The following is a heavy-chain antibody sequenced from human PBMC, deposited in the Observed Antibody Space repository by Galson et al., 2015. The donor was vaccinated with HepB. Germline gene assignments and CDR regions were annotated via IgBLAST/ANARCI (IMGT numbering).Heavy chain of an antibody. CDR3: AREYPYDRSGYNDAFDM. V-gene: IGHV3-33*01. D-gene: IGHD3-22*01. CDR1: GFTFSSYG. CDR2: IWYDGSNK. J-gene: IGHJ3*02. Sequence: SLRLSCAASGFTFSSYGMYWVRQAPGKGLEWVAVIWYDGSNKYYADSVKGRFTISRDNSKKTLYLQMNSLRAEDTAVYYCAREYPYDRSGYNDAFDMWGQGTMVTVSS.